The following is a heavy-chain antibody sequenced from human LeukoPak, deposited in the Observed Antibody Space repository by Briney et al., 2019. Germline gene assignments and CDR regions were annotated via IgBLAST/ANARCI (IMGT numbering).Heavy chain of an antibody. Sequence: ASVKVSCKVSGYTLTELSMHWVRQAPGKGLEWMGGFDPEDGETIYAQKFQGRVTMTEDTSTDTAYIELSSLRSEDTAVYYCATAIIEGYILRNWFDPWGQGTLVTVSS. CDR1: GYTLTELS. CDR3: ATAIIEGYILRNWFDP. D-gene: IGHD6-13*01. V-gene: IGHV1-24*01. CDR2: FDPEDGET. J-gene: IGHJ5*02.